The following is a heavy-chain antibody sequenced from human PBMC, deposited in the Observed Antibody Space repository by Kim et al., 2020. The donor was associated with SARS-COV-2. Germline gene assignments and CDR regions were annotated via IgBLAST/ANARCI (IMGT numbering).Heavy chain of an antibody. J-gene: IGHJ4*02. CDR3: HATNSTYYYDSSGYYGLGTPGGCFDY. Sequence: SVKVSCKASGGTFSSYAISWVRQAPGQGLEWMGGIIPIFGTANYAQKFQGRVTITADESTSTAYMELSSLRSEDTAVYYCHATNSTYYYDSSGYYGLGTPGGCFDYWGQGTLVTVSS. CDR2: IIPIFGTA. CDR1: GGTFSSYA. D-gene: IGHD3-22*01. V-gene: IGHV1-69*13.